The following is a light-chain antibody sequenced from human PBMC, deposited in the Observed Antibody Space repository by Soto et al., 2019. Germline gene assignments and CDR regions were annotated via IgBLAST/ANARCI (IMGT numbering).Light chain of an antibody. Sequence: ILLTQSPSSLSSSGGDRATITCRASQGIDTSLAWYQQKPGKAPKLLIYAASNFQSGVPSRFSGSGSGTHFTLTISSLQPEDFAAYYCQQLHGYPITFGQGTRLEIK. CDR2: AAS. J-gene: IGKJ5*01. CDR3: QQLHGYPIT. CDR1: QGIDTS. V-gene: IGKV1-9*01.